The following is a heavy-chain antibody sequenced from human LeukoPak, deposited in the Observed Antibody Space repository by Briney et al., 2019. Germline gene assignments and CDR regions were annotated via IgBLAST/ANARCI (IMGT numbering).Heavy chain of an antibody. V-gene: IGHV3-64*01. CDR1: GFTFSIYA. CDR2: ITSDDIST. CDR3: ARRGYSGYALDY. D-gene: IGHD5-12*01. J-gene: IGHJ4*02. Sequence: GGSLRLSCAASGFTFSIYALHWVRQAPGKGLEHVSAITSDDISTYYANSVKGRFTISRDNSKNTLYLQMGSLRAEDMAVYYCARRGYSGYALDYWGQGTLVTVSS.